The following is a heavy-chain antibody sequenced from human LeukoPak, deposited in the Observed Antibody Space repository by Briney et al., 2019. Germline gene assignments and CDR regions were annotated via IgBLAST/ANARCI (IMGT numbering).Heavy chain of an antibody. D-gene: IGHD2-15*01. V-gene: IGHV3-74*01. J-gene: IGHJ4*02. CDR1: GFIFSDNS. CDR2: INTDGRTT. CDR3: AKVSGGPVAATRYYFDY. Sequence: GGSLRLSCAASGFIFSDNSMSWVRQAPGKGLEWVSRINTDGRTTNYADSVKGRFTISRDNAKNTLYLQMNSLRAEDSAVYYCAKVSGGPVAATRYYFDYWGQGTLVTVSS.